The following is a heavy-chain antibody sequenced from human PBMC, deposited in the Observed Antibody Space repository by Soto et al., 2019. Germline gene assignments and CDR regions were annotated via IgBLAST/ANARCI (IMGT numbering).Heavy chain of an antibody. CDR3: ARPYVTIDDVSATDF. CDR1: GYSLTELS. V-gene: IGHV1-24*01. J-gene: IGHJ4*02. CDR2: FDPELGET. Sequence: ASVKVSCKLSGYSLTELSMHWVRQCPGKGLEWMGGFDPELGETIYAQKFQGRVTMTEDKSTDTAYLELSSLRFDDTAVYYCARPYVTIDDVSATDFWGQGTLVTVSS. D-gene: IGHD2-15*01.